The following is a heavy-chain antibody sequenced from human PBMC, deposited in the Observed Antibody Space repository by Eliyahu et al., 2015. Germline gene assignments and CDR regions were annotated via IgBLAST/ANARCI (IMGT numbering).Heavy chain of an antibody. J-gene: IGHJ4*02. CDR1: GGSIXSSSYY. Sequence: QLQLQESGPGLVKPSETLSLTCTVSGGSIXSSSYYWGWIXQPPGKGLEWIGNIYYGGSTYYNPSLKSRVTMAVDTSKKQFSLHLSSVTAADTAVYFCARYFSGDYIFDSWGQGTLVTVSS. D-gene: IGHD4-17*01. V-gene: IGHV4-39*01. CDR3: ARYFSGDYIFDS. CDR2: IYYGGST.